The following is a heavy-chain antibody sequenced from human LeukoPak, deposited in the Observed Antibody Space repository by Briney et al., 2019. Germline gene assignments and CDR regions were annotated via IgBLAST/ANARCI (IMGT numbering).Heavy chain of an antibody. D-gene: IGHD5-24*01. CDR1: GYTLTEFS. Sequence: ASVKVSCKVSGYTLTEFSMHWVRQAPGKGLEWMGGFDPEDGETIYAQELQGRVTMTKDTSTDTAYMELSSLRSEDTAVYYCARDNSVRDEAWWFNPWGQGTLVTVSS. CDR3: ARDNSVRDEAWWFNP. CDR2: FDPEDGET. V-gene: IGHV1-24*01. J-gene: IGHJ5*02.